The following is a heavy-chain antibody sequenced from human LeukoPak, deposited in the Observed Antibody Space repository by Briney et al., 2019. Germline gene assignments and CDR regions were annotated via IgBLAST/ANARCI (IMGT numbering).Heavy chain of an antibody. CDR3: ARDSVGATRTPSTSFDY. D-gene: IGHD1-26*01. CDR1: GGSISSGGYY. J-gene: IGHJ4*02. V-gene: IGHV4-31*03. Sequence: TPSETLSLTCTVSGGSISSGGYYWSWIRQHPGKGLEWIGYIHYSGSTDYNPSLKSRVTISVDTSKNQFSLKLSSVTAADTAVYYCARDSVGATRTPSTSFDYWGQGTLVTVSS. CDR2: IHYSGST.